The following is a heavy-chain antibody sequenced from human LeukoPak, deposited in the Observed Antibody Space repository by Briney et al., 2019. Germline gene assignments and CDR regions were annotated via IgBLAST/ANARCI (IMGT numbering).Heavy chain of an antibody. CDR2: VKVGGRVK. D-gene: IGHD4-23*01. CDR3: ARDRDDGGFEY. V-gene: IGHV3-7*01. CDR1: GFTFSNYW. Sequence: GGSLRLSCAASGFTFSNYWMSWVRQAPEKGLEWVANVKVGGRVKQYTDSMKGRFTISRDNAKNSLYLQMNSLRVEDTAVYYCARDRDDGGFEYWGQGTLVTVSS. J-gene: IGHJ4*02.